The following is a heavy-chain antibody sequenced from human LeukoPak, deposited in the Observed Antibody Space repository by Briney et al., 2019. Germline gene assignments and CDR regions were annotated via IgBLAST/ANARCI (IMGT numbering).Heavy chain of an antibody. Sequence: SETLSLTCTVSGGSISSRDYYSSWIRQPPGKGLEWIGCIYYSGRTYYNPSLKSRVTISVDTSKNQFSLKLSSVTAADTAVYYCARRAHYCSGGSCYSFYDYWGQGTLVTVSS. CDR3: ARRAHYCSGGSCYSFYDY. J-gene: IGHJ4*02. CDR2: IYYSGRT. V-gene: IGHV4-30-4*08. D-gene: IGHD2-15*01. CDR1: GGSISSRDYY.